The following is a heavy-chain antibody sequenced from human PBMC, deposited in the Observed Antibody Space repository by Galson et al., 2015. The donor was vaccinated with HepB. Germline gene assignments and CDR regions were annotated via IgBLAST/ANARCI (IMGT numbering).Heavy chain of an antibody. D-gene: IGHD3-22*01. CDR1: GDSVSSNSAA. CDR2: TYYRSKWYN. V-gene: IGHV6-1*01. J-gene: IGHJ6*02. CDR3: ARDRGYYYDSSGYYPGHGMDV. Sequence: CAISGDSVSSNSAAWNWIRLSPSRGLEWLGRTYYRSKWYNDYAVSVKSRITINPDTSKNQFSLQLNSVTPEDTAVYYCARDRGYYYDSSGYYPGHGMDVWGQGTTVTVSS.